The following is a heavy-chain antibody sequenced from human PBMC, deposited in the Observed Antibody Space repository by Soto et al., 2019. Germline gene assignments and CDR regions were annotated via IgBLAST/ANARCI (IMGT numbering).Heavy chain of an antibody. CDR1: GFTFSIYA. Sequence: EGQLLESGGRLVQPGESLRLSCAASGFTFSIYAMSWAHQAPGKGLEWVSVIDASGGTTYTDSVKGRFTISRDNSKNTLYLQMNSLRVEDTAVYYCVRERQLGVWGQGTTVTVSS. CDR3: VRERQLGV. D-gene: IGHD6-6*01. V-gene: IGHV3-23*01. J-gene: IGHJ6*02. CDR2: IDASGGTT.